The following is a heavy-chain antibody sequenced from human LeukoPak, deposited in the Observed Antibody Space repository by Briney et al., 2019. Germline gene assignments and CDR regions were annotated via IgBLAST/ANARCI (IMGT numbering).Heavy chain of an antibody. CDR3: AQIEAAEDTAMVPLDY. J-gene: IGHJ4*02. D-gene: IGHD5-18*01. CDR2: INAGNGNT. V-gene: IGHV1-3*01. CDR1: GYTFTSYL. Sequence: ASVKVSCKASGYTFTSYLMHWVRQAPGQRLEWMGWINAGNGNTKYSQNFQGRVTFTRDTSASTAYMALSSLRSEDTAVYYCAQIEAAEDTAMVPLDYWGQGTLVTVSS.